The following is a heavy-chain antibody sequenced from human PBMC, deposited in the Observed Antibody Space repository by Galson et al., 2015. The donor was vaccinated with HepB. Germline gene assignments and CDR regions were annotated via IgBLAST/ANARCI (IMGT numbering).Heavy chain of an antibody. CDR3: ARSLPGGWYYFDY. V-gene: IGHV1-46*01. CDR2: INPSGGST. J-gene: IGHJ4*02. Sequence: SVKVSCKASGYTFTSYYMHWVRQAPGQGLEWMGVINPSGGSTNYTQNFQGRVPMTRDTSTTIVYMELTSLKSDDTAVYYCARSLPGGWYYFDYWGQGTLVTVSS. CDR1: GYTFTSYY. D-gene: IGHD3-16*01.